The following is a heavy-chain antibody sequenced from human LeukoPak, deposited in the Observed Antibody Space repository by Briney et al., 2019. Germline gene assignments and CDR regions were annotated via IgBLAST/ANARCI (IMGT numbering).Heavy chain of an antibody. V-gene: IGHV1-2*02. CDR1: GYTFTIYY. J-gene: IGHJ4*02. D-gene: IGHD2-2*02. CDR3: ARNPQYCTSTSCYNDY. CDR2: INPNSGGT. Sequence: ASVKVSCKASGYTFTIYYMHWVRQAPGQGLEWMGWINPNSGGTTYAQRIQGRVTMTRDTSISTAYMELSGLTSDDTAVYYCARNPQYCTSTSCYNDYCGQGTLVTVSS.